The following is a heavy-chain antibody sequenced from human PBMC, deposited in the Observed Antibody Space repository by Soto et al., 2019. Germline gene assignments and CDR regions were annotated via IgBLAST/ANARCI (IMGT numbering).Heavy chain of an antibody. CDR2: ISGSGGST. CDR1: GFTFSSYA. V-gene: IGHV3-23*01. J-gene: IGHJ6*03. Sequence: EVQLLESGGGLVQPGGSLRLSCAASGFTFSSYAMSWVRQAPGKGLEWVSAISGSGGSTYYADSVKGRFTISRDNSKNTLYLQMNSLRAEDTAVYHCAKHVQILYYYYYMDVWGKGTTVTVSS. D-gene: IGHD3-9*01. CDR3: AKHVQILYYYYYMDV.